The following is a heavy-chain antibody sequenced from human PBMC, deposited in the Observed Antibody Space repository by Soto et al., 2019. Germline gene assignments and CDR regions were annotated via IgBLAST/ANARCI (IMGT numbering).Heavy chain of an antibody. V-gene: IGHV3-30*03. D-gene: IGHD2-15*01. CDR3: ARPYCSGGSCYLTEYFQH. Sequence: VAVIAYDASKKYYADSVKGRFTISRDNSKNTLYLQMNSLRDEDTAVYYCARPYCSGGSCYLTEYFQHWGQGTLVTVSS. CDR2: IAYDASKK. J-gene: IGHJ1*01.